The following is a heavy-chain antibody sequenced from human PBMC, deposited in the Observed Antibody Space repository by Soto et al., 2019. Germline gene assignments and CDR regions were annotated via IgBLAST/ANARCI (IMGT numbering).Heavy chain of an antibody. V-gene: IGHV1-46*01. CDR2: INPGNRIT. D-gene: IGHD3-3*01. J-gene: IGHJ6*02. Sequence: GASVKVSCKTSGYTFTNYFVHWVRQAPGQGLEWMGTINPGNRITKDALKFQGRVAMTRDTSINTVYLELSSLTSEDTAVYFCARDPNTYDFWAGSFYYHGVHVWGQGTPVTVSS. CDR1: GYTFTNYF. CDR3: ARDPNTYDFWAGSFYYHGVHV.